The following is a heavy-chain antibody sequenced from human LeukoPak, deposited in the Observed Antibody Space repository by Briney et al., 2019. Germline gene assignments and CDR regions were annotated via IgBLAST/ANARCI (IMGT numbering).Heavy chain of an antibody. CDR2: ISNDGNTK. Sequence: GGSLRLSCAASGFTFSNYGFHWVRQAPGKGLEWVALISNDGNTKYYADSLKGRFTISRDDSKNSLYLQMNSLRVEDTAVYYCAKDRYYEIRGWFDPWGQGTLVTVSS. J-gene: IGHJ5*02. D-gene: IGHD3-9*01. V-gene: IGHV3-30*18. CDR3: AKDRYYEIRGWFDP. CDR1: GFTFSNYG.